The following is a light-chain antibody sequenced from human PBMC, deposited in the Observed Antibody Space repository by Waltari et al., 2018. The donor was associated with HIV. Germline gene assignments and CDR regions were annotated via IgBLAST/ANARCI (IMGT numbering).Light chain of an antibody. J-gene: IGKJ4*01. CDR1: QSVSSF. V-gene: IGKV3-11*01. Sequence: EIVLTQSPATLSLSLGARVTLSCRASQSVSSFLAWFHQKPGQAPRLLISDASNRATGSPARFSGSGSGTDFTLTISSLEPEDFAVYYCQQRSDWPRLTFGGGTKVEIK. CDR2: DAS. CDR3: QQRSDWPRLT.